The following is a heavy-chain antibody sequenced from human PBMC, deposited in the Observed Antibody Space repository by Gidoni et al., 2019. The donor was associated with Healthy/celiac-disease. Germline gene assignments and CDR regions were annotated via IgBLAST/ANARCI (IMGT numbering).Heavy chain of an antibody. CDR1: GDSISSSNYY. CDR3: ARTIRIAARNYYYYYGMDV. Sequence: QLQLQESGPGLVKPSETLSLTCTVSGDSISSSNYYWGWIRQPPGKGLEWIGTIYYSGSTNYNPSLKNRVTMSVDTSKNQFSLKLSSMTAADTAVYYCARTIRIAARNYYYYYGMDVWGQGTTVTVSS. CDR2: IYYSGST. V-gene: IGHV4-39*07. J-gene: IGHJ6*02. D-gene: IGHD6-6*01.